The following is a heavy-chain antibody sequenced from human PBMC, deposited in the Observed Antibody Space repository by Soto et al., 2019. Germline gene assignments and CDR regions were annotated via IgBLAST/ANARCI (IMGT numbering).Heavy chain of an antibody. CDR2: ISYDGSNK. CDR1: GFTFSSYG. Sequence: GGSLRLSCAASGFTFSSYGMHWVRQAPGKGLEWVAVISYDGSNKYYADSVKGRFTISRDNSKNTLYLQMNSLRAEDTAVYYCANAQTRSGSYYYYGMDVWGQGTTVTVSS. D-gene: IGHD1-26*01. CDR3: ANAQTRSGSYYYYGMDV. V-gene: IGHV3-30*18. J-gene: IGHJ6*02.